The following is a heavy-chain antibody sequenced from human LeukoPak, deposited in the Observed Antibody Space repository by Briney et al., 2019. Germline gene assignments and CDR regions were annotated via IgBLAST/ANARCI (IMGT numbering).Heavy chain of an antibody. J-gene: IGHJ4*02. CDR2: IFYSGST. Sequence: SETLSLTCTVSGGSISSYYWIWIRQPPGKGLEWIGYIFYSGSTNYNPSLKSRVTISVDTSKNQFSLKLSSVTATDTAVYYCARGLWGDYWGQGTLVTVSS. CDR3: ARGLWGDY. D-gene: IGHD2-21*01. CDR1: GGSISSYY. V-gene: IGHV4-59*08.